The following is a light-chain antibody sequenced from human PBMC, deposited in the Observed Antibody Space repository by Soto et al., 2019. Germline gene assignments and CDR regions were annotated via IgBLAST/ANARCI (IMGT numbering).Light chain of an antibody. V-gene: IGLV2-14*01. CDR2: EVS. J-gene: IGLJ2*01. CDR1: SSDVGGYNY. Sequence: QSVLTQPASVSGSPGQSSTISCTGTSSDVGGYNYVSWYQQHPDKAPKLIMFEVSHRPSGVSNRFSGSKSGNTASLTISGLQAEDEADYYCTSYTRSRNLLFGGGTKLTVL. CDR3: TSYTRSRNLL.